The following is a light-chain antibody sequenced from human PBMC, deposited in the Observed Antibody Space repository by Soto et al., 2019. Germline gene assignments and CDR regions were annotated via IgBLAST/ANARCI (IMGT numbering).Light chain of an antibody. V-gene: IGKV1-39*01. Sequence: DIQMTQSPSSLSASVGDRVTITCRASQGVSGYLLWYQQRQGRAPKLLIYAAYNLLSGVPSRFSGSGSGANFTLTITSLQPEDFATYFCQQSYRTPHTFGQGTKLETK. CDR3: QQSYRTPHT. CDR2: AAY. CDR1: QGVSGY. J-gene: IGKJ2*01.